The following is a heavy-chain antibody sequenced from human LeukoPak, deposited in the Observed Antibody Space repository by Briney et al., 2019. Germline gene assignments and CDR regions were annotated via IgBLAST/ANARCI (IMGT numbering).Heavy chain of an antibody. CDR3: ARAADSGYDFKLYY. CDR1: GFSFSSYS. J-gene: IGHJ4*02. V-gene: IGHV3-48*02. D-gene: IGHD5-12*01. Sequence: GGSLRLSCAASGFSFSSYSMNWVRQAPGKGLEWVSYISSSSSTIYYADSVKGRFTISRDNAKNSLYLQMNSLRDEDTAAYYCARAADSGYDFKLYYWGQGTLVTVSS. CDR2: ISSSSSTI.